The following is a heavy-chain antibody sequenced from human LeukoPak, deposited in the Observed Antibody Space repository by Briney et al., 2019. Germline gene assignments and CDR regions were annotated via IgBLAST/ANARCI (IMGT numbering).Heavy chain of an antibody. Sequence: ASVKVSCKASGYTFSSYGISWVRQAPGQGPEWMGWISAHSGNTNYEEKLQGRVTMTTDTSTSTAYMELRSLRSNDTAVYYCARDKGTEGTYYYYYMDVWGKGTTVTVSS. CDR3: ARDKGTEGTYYYYYMDV. CDR2: ISAHSGNT. CDR1: GYTFSSYG. V-gene: IGHV1-18*01. J-gene: IGHJ6*03. D-gene: IGHD1/OR15-1a*01.